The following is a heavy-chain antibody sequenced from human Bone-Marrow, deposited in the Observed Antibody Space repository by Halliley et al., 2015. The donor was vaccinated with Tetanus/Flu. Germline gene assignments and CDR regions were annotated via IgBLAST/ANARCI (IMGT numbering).Heavy chain of an antibody. CDR1: SGYITSKSFY. J-gene: IGHJ4*02. CDR3: ARRGAIHFGY. CDR2: IYYTGTT. D-gene: IGHD3-10*01. V-gene: IGHV4-39*07. Sequence: TLSLTCTVSSGYITSKSFYWGWIRQPPGKGLEWIGTIYYTGTTYYNPSLKSRITLSVDTSKNLFSLRLSSVTAADTAIYYCARRGAIHFGYWGRGTRFPVSS.